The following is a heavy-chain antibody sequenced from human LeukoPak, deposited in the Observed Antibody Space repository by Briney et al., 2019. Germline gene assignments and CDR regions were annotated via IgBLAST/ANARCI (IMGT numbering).Heavy chain of an antibody. Sequence: ASVKVSCKASGYTFTSYGISWVRQAPGHGLEWMGWISAYNGNTNYAQKLQGRVTMTTDTSTSTAYKELSSLRSEDTAVYYCARVRGRFGELLVSAFDIWGQGTMVTVSS. J-gene: IGHJ3*02. CDR2: ISAYNGNT. D-gene: IGHD3-10*01. CDR1: GYTFTSYG. CDR3: ARVRGRFGELLVSAFDI. V-gene: IGHV1-18*01.